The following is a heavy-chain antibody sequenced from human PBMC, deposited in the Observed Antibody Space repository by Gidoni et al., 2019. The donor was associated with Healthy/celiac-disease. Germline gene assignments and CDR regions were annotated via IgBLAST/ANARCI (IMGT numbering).Heavy chain of an antibody. D-gene: IGHD6-6*01. J-gene: IGHJ6*02. CDR3: ARDVDRDSSSSGMDV. CDR2: IYYSGST. CDR1: GGSISRGGYY. Sequence: QVQLQESGPGLVKPSQTLSLTCTVSGGSISRGGYYWSWIRQHPGKGLEWIGYIYYSGSTYYNPSLKSRVTISVDTSKNQFSLKLSSVTAADTAVYYCARDVDRDSSSSGMDVWGQGTTVTVSS. V-gene: IGHV4-31*03.